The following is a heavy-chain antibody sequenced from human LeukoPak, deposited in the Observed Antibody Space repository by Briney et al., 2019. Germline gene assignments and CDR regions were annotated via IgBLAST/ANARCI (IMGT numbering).Heavy chain of an antibody. J-gene: IGHJ6*02. CDR1: GFTFSSYW. V-gene: IGHV3-7*03. Sequence: GGSLRLSCAASGFTFSSYWMNWARQAPGRGPEWVASINHNGNVNYYVDSVKGRFTISRDNAKNSLYLQMSNLRAEDTAVYFCARGGGLDVWGQGATVTVSS. CDR3: ARGGGLDV. CDR2: INHNGNVN. D-gene: IGHD3-16*01.